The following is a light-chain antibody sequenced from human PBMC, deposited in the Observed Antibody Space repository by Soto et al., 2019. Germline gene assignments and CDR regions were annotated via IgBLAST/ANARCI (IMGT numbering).Light chain of an antibody. J-gene: IGLJ2*01. CDR1: SSDVGTYNY. CDR3: SSYTSSTTLI. CDR2: DVS. V-gene: IGLV2-14*01. Sequence: QSVLTQPASVSGSPGQSITISCTGTSSDVGTYNYVSWYQQYPGKAPKLIIYDVSNRPSGVSNRFSGYKSGNTASLTISALQAEDEADYYCSSYTSSTTLIFGGGTQLTVL.